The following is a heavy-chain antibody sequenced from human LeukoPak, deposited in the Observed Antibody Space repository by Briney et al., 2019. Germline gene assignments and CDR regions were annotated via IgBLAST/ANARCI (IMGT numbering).Heavy chain of an antibody. V-gene: IGHV3-21*01. CDR1: GFTFSSYS. CDR3: ARGSGWTTVTYFDY. J-gene: IGHJ4*02. Sequence: GGSLRLSCAASGFTFSSYSMNWVRQAPGKGLEWVSSISSSSSYIYYADSVKGRFTISRDNAKNSLYLQMNSLRAEDTAVYYCARGSGWTTVTYFDYWGQGTLVTVSS. D-gene: IGHD4-17*01. CDR2: ISSSSSYI.